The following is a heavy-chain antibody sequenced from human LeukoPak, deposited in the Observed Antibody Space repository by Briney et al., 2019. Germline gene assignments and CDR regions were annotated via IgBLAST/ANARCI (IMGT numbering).Heavy chain of an antibody. CDR1: GGSISSHY. J-gene: IGHJ4*02. D-gene: IGHD3-10*01. CDR2: IYYTGST. CDR3: ARHVKYGSAYYEDY. Sequence: SETLSLTCTVSGGSISSHYWIWIRQPPGKGLEWIGYIYYTGSTRYNASLKSRVTISVDTSKNQFSLKLSSVTAADTAIYYCARHVKYGSAYYEDYWGQGTLVTVSS. V-gene: IGHV4-59*08.